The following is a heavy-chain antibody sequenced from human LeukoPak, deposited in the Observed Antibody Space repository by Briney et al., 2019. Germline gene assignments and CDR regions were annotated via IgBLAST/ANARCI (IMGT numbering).Heavy chain of an antibody. Sequence: PGGSLRLSCAASGFTFSDYYMSWIRQAPGKGLEWVSYISSSGSTIYYADSVKGRFTISRDNAKNSLYLQMNSLRAEDTAVYYCAEDDSSGYYRWDYWGQGTLVTVSS. J-gene: IGHJ4*02. V-gene: IGHV3-11*01. D-gene: IGHD3-22*01. CDR2: ISSSGSTI. CDR1: GFTFSDYY. CDR3: AEDDSSGYYRWDY.